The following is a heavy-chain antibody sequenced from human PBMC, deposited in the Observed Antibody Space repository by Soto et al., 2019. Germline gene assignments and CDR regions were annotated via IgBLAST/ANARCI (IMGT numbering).Heavy chain of an antibody. V-gene: IGHV6-1*01. CDR1: GDSVSSNSAA. Sequence: SQTLSLTCAISGDSVSSNSAAWNWIRQPPSRGLEWLGRTYYRSKWYNDYAVSVKSRITINPDTSKNQFSLQLNSVTPEDTAVYYCASSHTTVAGTYFDYWGQGTLVTVSS. CDR2: TYYRSKWYN. J-gene: IGHJ4*02. CDR3: ASSHTTVAGTYFDY. D-gene: IGHD6-19*01.